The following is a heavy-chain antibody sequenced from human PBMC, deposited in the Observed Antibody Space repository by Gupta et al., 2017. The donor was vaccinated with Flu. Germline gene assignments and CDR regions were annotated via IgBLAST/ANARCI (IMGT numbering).Heavy chain of an antibody. CDR2: ISSSGRNV. Sequence: QLVQSGGGLVNPGGSLGLSCVASGFTFRDYIMTWIRQAPGKGPEWVAYISSSGRNVYYADSVEGRFTVTRDNARNSVFLHMHNLGPQDTATYYCARDRRDLDKGYYYYYMDVWGKGATVTVSS. D-gene: IGHD3-9*01. V-gene: IGHV3-11*01. J-gene: IGHJ6*03. CDR3: ARDRRDLDKGYYYYYMDV. CDR1: GFTFRDYI.